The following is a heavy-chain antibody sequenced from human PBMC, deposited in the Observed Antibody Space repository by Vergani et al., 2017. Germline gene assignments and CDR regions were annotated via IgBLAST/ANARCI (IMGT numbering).Heavy chain of an antibody. J-gene: IGHJ4*02. D-gene: IGHD1-26*01. Sequence: QVQPQESGPGLVKPSETLSLTCTVSGGSISSYYWSWIRQPPGKGLEWIGYIYYSGSTNYNPSLKSRVTISVDTSKNQFSLKLSSVTAADTAVYYCAALGGSYYFDYWGQGTLVTVSS. CDR3: AALGGSYYFDY. CDR1: GGSISSYY. CDR2: IYYSGST. V-gene: IGHV4-59*08.